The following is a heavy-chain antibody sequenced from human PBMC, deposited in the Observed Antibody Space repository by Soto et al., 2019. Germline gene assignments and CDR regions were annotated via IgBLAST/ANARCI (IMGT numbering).Heavy chain of an antibody. CDR3: ATPGAQTWYGMDV. Sequence: GGSLRLSCEASGFKFSDYHMSWIRQARGKGLEWISYISSSGSTIYYADSVKGRFTISRDNAKNSLYLQMNSLRAEDTAVYYCATPGAQTWYGMDVWGQGTTVTVSS. D-gene: IGHD3-10*01. CDR2: ISSSGSTI. CDR1: GFKFSDYH. J-gene: IGHJ6*02. V-gene: IGHV3-11*01.